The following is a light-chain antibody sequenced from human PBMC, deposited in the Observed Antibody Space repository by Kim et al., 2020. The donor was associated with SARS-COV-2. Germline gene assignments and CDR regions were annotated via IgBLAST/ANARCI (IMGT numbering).Light chain of an antibody. Sequence: DIVMTQSPDSLAVSLGERATINCKSSQSVFYSSNNKNYLAWYQQKPGQPPKLLIYWASTRESGVPDRFSGSGSGTDFTLTIDSLQPEDLAVYYCLQYKNWYTFGQGTKLEI. CDR1: QSVFYSSNNKNY. J-gene: IGKJ2*01. CDR3: LQYKNWYT. V-gene: IGKV4-1*01. CDR2: WAS.